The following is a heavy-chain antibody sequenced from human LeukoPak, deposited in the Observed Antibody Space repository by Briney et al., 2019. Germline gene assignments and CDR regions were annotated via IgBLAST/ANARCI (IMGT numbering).Heavy chain of an antibody. V-gene: IGHV5-51*01. D-gene: IGHD2-8*01. CDR3: TRHLKSYCTNGVCQYYMDV. CDR2: IYPSESDT. Sequence: GESLKISCKGSGYSVTSYWIGWVRQMSGKGLEGRGIIYPSESDTRYSPSFQGQVTISADKSISTAYLQWSSLKASDTAMYYCTRHLKSYCTNGVCQYYMDVWGKGTTVTVSS. J-gene: IGHJ6*03. CDR1: GYSVTSYW.